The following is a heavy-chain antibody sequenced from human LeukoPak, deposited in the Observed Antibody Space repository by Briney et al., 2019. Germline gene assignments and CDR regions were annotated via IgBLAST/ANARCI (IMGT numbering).Heavy chain of an antibody. J-gene: IGHJ5*02. CDR1: GGTFSIYA. D-gene: IGHD3-9*01. CDR3: ARYPRKLRYFDWLYNWFDP. Sequence: ASVKVSCKASGGTFSIYAISWVRQAPGQGLEWMGGVIPIFGTATYAQKFQGRVTITADESTSTAYMELSSLRSEDTAVYYCARYPRKLRYFDWLYNWFDPWGQGTLVTVSS. CDR2: VIPIFGTA. V-gene: IGHV1-69*13.